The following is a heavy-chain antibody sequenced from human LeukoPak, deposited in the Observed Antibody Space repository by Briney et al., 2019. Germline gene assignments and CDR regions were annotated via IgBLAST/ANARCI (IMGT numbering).Heavy chain of an antibody. CDR2: IYHSGST. CDR1: GYSISSGYY. J-gene: IGHJ5*02. CDR3: AREYSSSSTPDPHYNWFDP. Sequence: SETLSLTCTVSGYSISSGYYWGWIRQPPGKGLEWIGSIYHSGSTYYNPSLKSRVTISVDTSKNQFSLKLSSVTAADTAVYYCAREYSSSSTPDPHYNWFDPWGQGTLVTVSS. D-gene: IGHD6-6*01. V-gene: IGHV4-38-2*02.